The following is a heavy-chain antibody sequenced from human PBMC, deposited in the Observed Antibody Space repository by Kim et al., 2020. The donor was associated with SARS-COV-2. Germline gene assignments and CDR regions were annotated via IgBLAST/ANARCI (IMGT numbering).Heavy chain of an antibody. CDR3: ARIGFGTAMFYFDS. CDR1: GFTLSDHW. V-gene: IGHV3-7*01. J-gene: IGHJ4*02. CDR2: INQYGSQK. D-gene: IGHD1-1*01. Sequence: GGSLRLSCAASGFTLSDHWMSWVRQAPGKGLEWVANINQYGSQKYYVDSVKGRFTISRDNTKNSLFLQMNSLRAEDTSVYYCARIGFGTAMFYFDSWGQGTLITVSS.